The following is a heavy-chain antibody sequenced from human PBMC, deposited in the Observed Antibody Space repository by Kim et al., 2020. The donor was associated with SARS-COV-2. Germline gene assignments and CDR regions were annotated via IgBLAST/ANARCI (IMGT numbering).Heavy chain of an antibody. CDR3: AKRMGVSGSSWFFDL. J-gene: IGHJ2*01. V-gene: IGHV3-23*01. D-gene: IGHD2-15*01. Sequence: GKGRFTMSRDNAKNTLYLQMNSLRAEDTAVYYCAKRMGVSGSSWFFDLWGRGTLITVSS.